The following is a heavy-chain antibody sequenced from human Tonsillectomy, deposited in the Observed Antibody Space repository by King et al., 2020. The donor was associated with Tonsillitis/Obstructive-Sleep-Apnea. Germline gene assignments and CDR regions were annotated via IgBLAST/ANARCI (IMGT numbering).Heavy chain of an antibody. V-gene: IGHV3-23*04. CDR1: GFTFSSYA. J-gene: IGHJ4*02. Sequence: EVQLVESGGGLVQPGGSLRLSCAASGFTFSSYALSWVRQAPGKGLEWVSAISTSGGITYYADSVKGRFTISRDNSKNTLYLQMNSLRAEDTAVYYCAKYESSSCSFVDHWGQGTLVTVSS. CDR3: AKYESSSCSFVDH. D-gene: IGHD3-10*02. CDR2: ISTSGGIT.